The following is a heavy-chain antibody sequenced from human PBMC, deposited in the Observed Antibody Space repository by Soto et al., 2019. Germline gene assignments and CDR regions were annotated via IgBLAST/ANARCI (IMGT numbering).Heavy chain of an antibody. CDR3: ARQGFGQLHGLVDV. CDR2: IHHSGST. J-gene: IGHJ6*02. Sequence: QVQLQESGPGLVKPSETLSLTCSVSGGSITSHYCSWFRQPPGKGLEWIGYIHHSGSTSYNPSLKSRVTMSVDTSKNQFSLKVSSVTAADTALYYCARQGFGQLHGLVDVWGPGTTVTVSS. V-gene: IGHV4-59*08. CDR1: GGSITSHY. D-gene: IGHD3-10*01.